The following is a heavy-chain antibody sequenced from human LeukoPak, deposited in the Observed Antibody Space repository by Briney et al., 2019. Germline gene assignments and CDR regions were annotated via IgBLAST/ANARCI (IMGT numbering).Heavy chain of an antibody. CDR3: ERGGTYYDILTGYSPKGAFDY. V-gene: IGHV4-59*01. CDR2: IYYSGST. CDR1: GGSISSYY. Sequence: SETLSLTCTVSGGSISSYYWSWIRQPPGMGLEWIGYIYYSGSTNYNPYLKSRVTISVDTSKNQFSPKLSSVTGADTAVYYCERGGTYYDILTGYSPKGAFDYWGQGSLVTVSS. J-gene: IGHJ4*02. D-gene: IGHD3-9*01.